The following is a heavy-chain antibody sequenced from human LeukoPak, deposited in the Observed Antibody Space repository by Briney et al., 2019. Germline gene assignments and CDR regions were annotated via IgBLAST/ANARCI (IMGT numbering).Heavy chain of an antibody. D-gene: IGHD3-9*01. CDR1: GGSISSYY. CDR3: ARSVRYFDWFRNWFDP. CDR2: IYYSGST. V-gene: IGHV4-59*01. Sequence: SETLSLTCTVPGGSISSYYWSWIRQPPGKGLEWIGYIYYSGSTNYNPSLKSRVTISVDTSKNQFSLKLSSVTAADTAVYYCARSVRYFDWFRNWFDPWGQGTLVTVSS. J-gene: IGHJ5*02.